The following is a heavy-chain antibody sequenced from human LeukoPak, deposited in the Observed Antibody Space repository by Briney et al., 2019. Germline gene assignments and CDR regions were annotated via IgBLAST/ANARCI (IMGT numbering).Heavy chain of an antibody. CDR2: IIPIFGTA. CDR1: GGTFSSYA. CDR3: ARDYDFWSGYYTSRDYYYYMDV. J-gene: IGHJ6*03. Sequence: SVKVACKASGGTFSSYAISWVRRAPGQGLEWMGGIIPIFGTANYAQKFQGRVTITADESTSTAYMELSSLRSEDTAVYYCARDYDFWSGYYTSRDYYYYMDVWGKGTTVTVSS. D-gene: IGHD3-3*01. V-gene: IGHV1-69*01.